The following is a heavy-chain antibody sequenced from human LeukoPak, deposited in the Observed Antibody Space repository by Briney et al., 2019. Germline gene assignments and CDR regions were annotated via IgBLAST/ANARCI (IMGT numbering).Heavy chain of an antibody. J-gene: IGHJ4*02. Sequence: ASVKVSCKVSGYTFTDYYMNWGQQAPGQGLEWMGRINPDSGGAIYAQKFRGRVTMTRDTSINTAYMELSGLRSDDTAVYYCARGQSSDFWGQGTLVSVSS. V-gene: IGHV1-2*06. CDR1: GYTFTDYY. CDR3: ARGQSSDF. CDR2: INPDSGGA.